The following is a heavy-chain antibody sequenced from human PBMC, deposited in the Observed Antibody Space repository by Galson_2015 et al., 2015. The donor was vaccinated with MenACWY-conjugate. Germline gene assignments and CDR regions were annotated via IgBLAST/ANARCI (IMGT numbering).Heavy chain of an antibody. J-gene: IGHJ5*02. CDR3: ARTDGSFPP. D-gene: IGHD5-24*01. CDR2: ISETSATI. V-gene: IGHV3-21*01. Sequence: LIISCGAAGVPFCSFSVNCGRRAPGGGREGGSSISETSATIYYADSVKGRFTISRHNAKISLYLQMNSLRAEDAAVYYCARTDGSFPPWDRGTLVTVSS. CDR1: GVPFCSFS.